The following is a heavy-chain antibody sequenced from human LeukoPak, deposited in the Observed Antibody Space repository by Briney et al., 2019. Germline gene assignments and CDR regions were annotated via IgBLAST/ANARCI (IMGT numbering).Heavy chain of an antibody. V-gene: IGHV4-4*02. D-gene: IGHD6-19*01. Sequence: PSETLSLTCAVSGASITNDNWWSWVRPTPGKGLEWIGEIYHSGSTSYNLSLKNRVTISVDKSNNRFSLRLTSVTAADTAMYYCAANGWYCLDHWGQGALVTVSS. CDR3: AANGWYCLDH. CDR1: GASITNDNW. CDR2: IYHSGST. J-gene: IGHJ1*01.